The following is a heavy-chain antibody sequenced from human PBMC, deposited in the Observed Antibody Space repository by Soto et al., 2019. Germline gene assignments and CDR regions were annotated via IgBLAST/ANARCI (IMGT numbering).Heavy chain of an antibody. Sequence: GGSLRLSCAASGFTFSSYWMHWVRQAPGKGLVWVSRINSDGSSTSYADSVKGRFTISRDNAKNRLYLQMNSLRAEDTAVYYCARTNYDFWSGYYTGMGNWFDPWGQGTLVTVSS. CDR2: INSDGSST. J-gene: IGHJ5*02. CDR3: ARTNYDFWSGYYTGMGNWFDP. D-gene: IGHD3-3*01. CDR1: GFTFSSYW. V-gene: IGHV3-74*01.